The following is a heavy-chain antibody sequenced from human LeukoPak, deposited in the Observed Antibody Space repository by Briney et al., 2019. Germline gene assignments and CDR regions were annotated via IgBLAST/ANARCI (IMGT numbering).Heavy chain of an antibody. Sequence: SETLSLTCAVYGGSFSGYYWSWIRQPPGKGLEWIGEINHSGSTNYNPSLKSRVTISVDTSKNQFSLKLSSVTAADTAVYYCARSPRPGYFDYWGQGTLVTVSS. CDR2: INHSGST. CDR1: GGSFSGYY. J-gene: IGHJ4*02. CDR3: ARSPRPGYFDY. V-gene: IGHV4-34*01.